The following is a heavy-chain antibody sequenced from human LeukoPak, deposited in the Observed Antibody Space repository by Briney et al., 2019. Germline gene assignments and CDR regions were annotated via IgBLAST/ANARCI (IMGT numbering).Heavy chain of an antibody. D-gene: IGHD3-22*01. CDR3: ARGYDSSGYYYFDY. V-gene: IGHV1-18*01. CDR2: ISAYSGNT. Sequence: ASVKVSYKASGYTFTNYVITWVRQAPGQGLEWMGWISAYSGNTNYAQNLQGRVTMTTDTSTSTAYMELRSLRSDDTAVYYCARGYDSSGYYYFDYWGQGTLVTVSS. CDR1: GYTFTNYV. J-gene: IGHJ4*02.